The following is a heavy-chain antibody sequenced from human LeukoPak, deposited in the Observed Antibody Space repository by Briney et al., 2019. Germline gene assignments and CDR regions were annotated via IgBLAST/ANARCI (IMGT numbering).Heavy chain of an antibody. D-gene: IGHD2-8*01. CDR1: GYTFTSCG. Sequence: ASVKVSCKASGYTFTSCGISWVRQAPGQGLEWMGWISAYNGNRNYAQKLKGRVTMTTDTSTSTAYMELRSLRSDDTAVYYCAGDSRGAGYCTNGVCYTGSSWYDYWGQGTLVTVSS. V-gene: IGHV1-18*01. CDR3: AGDSRGAGYCTNGVCYTGSSWYDY. J-gene: IGHJ4*02. CDR2: ISAYNGNR.